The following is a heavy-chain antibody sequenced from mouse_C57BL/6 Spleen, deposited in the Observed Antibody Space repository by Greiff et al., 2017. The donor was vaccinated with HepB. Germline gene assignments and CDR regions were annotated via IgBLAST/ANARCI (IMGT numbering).Heavy chain of an antibody. CDR2: ISYDGSN. Sequence: EVKVEESGPGLVKPSQSLSLTCSVTGYSITSGYYWNWIRQFPGNKLEWMGYISYDGSNNYNPSLKNRISITRDTSKNQFFLKLNSVTTEDTATYYCARDTTVVPGWFAYWGQGTLVTVSA. CDR1: GYSITSGYY. CDR3: ARDTTVVPGWFAY. D-gene: IGHD1-1*01. V-gene: IGHV3-6*01. J-gene: IGHJ3*01.